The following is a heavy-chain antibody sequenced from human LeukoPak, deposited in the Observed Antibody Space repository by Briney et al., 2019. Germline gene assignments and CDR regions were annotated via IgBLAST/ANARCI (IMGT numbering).Heavy chain of an antibody. CDR1: GLNFSTYD. V-gene: IGHV3-33*03. D-gene: IGHD3-10*01. CDR2: IWFDGSIP. CDR3: ATRQEEGMVRGGYYYYGMDV. Sequence: PGGSLRLSCAAPGLNFSTYDMHWVGQAPGKGLGWGAVIWFDGSIPYYVDSLKGRFTVSRDNAKNSLYLQMNSLRAEDTAVYYCATRQEEGMVRGGYYYYGMDVWGQGTTVTVSS. J-gene: IGHJ6*02.